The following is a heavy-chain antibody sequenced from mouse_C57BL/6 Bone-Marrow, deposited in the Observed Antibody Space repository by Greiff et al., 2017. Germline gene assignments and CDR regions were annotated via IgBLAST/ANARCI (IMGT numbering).Heavy chain of an antibody. CDR1: GYSITSGYY. CDR2: ISYDGSN. D-gene: IGHD4-1*01. V-gene: IGHV3-6*01. CDR3: ARDQANWAFDY. J-gene: IGHJ2*01. Sequence: EVKLVESGPGLVKPSQSLSLTCSVTGYSITSGYYWNWIRQFPGNKLEWMGYISYDGSNNYNPSLKNRISITRDTSKNQFFLKLNSVTTEDTATYYCARDQANWAFDYWGQGTTLTVSS.